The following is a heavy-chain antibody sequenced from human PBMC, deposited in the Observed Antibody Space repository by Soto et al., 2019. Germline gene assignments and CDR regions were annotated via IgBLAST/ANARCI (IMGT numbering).Heavy chain of an antibody. CDR1: GGTFSSYT. CDR2: IIPILGIA. D-gene: IGHD2-2*01. J-gene: IGHJ4*02. V-gene: IGHV1-69*02. CDR3: ASEPYIVVVPAAHPSYYFDY. Sequence: ASVKVSCKASGGTFSSYTISWVRQAPGQGLEWMGRIIPILGIANYAQKFQGRVTITADKSTSTAYMELSSLRSEDTAVYYCASEPYIVVVPAAHPSYYFDYWGQGTLVTVSS.